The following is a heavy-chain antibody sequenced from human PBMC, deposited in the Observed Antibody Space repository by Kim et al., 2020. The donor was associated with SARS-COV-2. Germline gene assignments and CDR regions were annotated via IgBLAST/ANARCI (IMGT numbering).Heavy chain of an antibody. D-gene: IGHD3-10*01. Sequence: GGSLRLSCAASGFSFSSYWMTWLRQAPGKGLEWVANIKRDGSDIYYVDSVKGRFTISRDNTRNSLYLQMNDLRAEDTAVYYCATDFSPAPRGTLGNYFDAFDIWGQGTMVAVSS. V-gene: IGHV3-7*01. J-gene: IGHJ3*02. CDR2: IKRDGSDI. CDR3: ATDFSPAPRGTLGNYFDAFDI. CDR1: GFSFSSYW.